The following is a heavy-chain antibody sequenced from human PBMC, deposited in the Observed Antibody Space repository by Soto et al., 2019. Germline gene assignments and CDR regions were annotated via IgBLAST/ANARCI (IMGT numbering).Heavy chain of an antibody. V-gene: IGHV4-38-2*02. Sequence: PSETLSLTCEVSGYSIGNSYYWGWIRQPPGKGLEWIGIIHNRGSTYFNPSLRSRVSMSVDTSKNQFSLRLISVTAADTAIYYCARDSGYTNALEVWGLGTVVT. J-gene: IGHJ3*01. CDR2: IHNRGST. CDR3: ARDSGYTNALEV. D-gene: IGHD6-13*01. CDR1: GYSIGNSYY.